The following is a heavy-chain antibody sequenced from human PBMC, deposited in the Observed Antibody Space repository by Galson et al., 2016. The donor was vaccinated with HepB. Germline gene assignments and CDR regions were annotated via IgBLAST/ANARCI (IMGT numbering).Heavy chain of an antibody. Sequence: SLRLSCAASGFTVSSKYMSWVRQAPGKGLEWVSVIHTGGGTYYADSVQGRFTISRDNSKNTVFLEMNSLRAEDTAVYYCGTESYLKGHSIVVAAPSQTWGRGTLVTVSS. D-gene: IGHD2-15*01. J-gene: IGHJ5*02. CDR1: GFTVSSKY. CDR2: IHTGGGT. V-gene: IGHV3-53*01. CDR3: GTESYLKGHSIVVAAPSQT.